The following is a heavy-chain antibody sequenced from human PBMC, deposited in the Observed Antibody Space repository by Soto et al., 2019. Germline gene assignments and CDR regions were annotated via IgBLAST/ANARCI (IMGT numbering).Heavy chain of an antibody. Sequence: QVQLQQWSAGLLKPSETLSLNCAVTGGSLSGYYWSWIRQRPGKGLEWIGEVKDGGHTNYSPSLRGRVTISADTSNNQFSLRLNSVTAADTGVYYCARGQEGVVATHWDQGSLVTVSS. CDR1: GGSLSGYY. D-gene: IGHD5-12*01. CDR3: ARGQEGVVATH. J-gene: IGHJ4*02. CDR2: VKDGGHT. V-gene: IGHV4-34*01.